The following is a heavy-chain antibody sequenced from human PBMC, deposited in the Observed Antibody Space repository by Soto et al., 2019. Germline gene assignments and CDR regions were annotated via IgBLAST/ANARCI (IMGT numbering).Heavy chain of an antibody. D-gene: IGHD6-6*01. Sequence: ASVKVSCKVSGYTLTELSMHWVRQAPGKGLEWMGGFDPEDGETIYAQKFQGRVTMTEDASTDTAYMEQSSLRAEHTAVYYCATVRAARPAFDYWGQGTLVTVSS. CDR3: ATVRAARPAFDY. CDR1: GYTLTELS. J-gene: IGHJ4*02. V-gene: IGHV1-24*01. CDR2: FDPEDGET.